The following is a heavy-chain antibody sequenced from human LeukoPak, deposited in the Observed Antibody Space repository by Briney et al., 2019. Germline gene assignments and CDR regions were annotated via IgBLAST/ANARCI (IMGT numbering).Heavy chain of an antibody. Sequence: GESLKISCNGSGYXFTSYWICWVRQMPGKGLEWTGIIYPGDSDTRYSPSFQGQVTISADKSISTAYLQWSSLKASDTAMYYCARQAGQYQLLSGIDYWGQGTLVTVSS. V-gene: IGHV5-51*01. CDR3: ARQAGQYQLLSGIDY. CDR2: IYPGDSDT. D-gene: IGHD2-2*01. CDR1: GYXFTSYW. J-gene: IGHJ4*02.